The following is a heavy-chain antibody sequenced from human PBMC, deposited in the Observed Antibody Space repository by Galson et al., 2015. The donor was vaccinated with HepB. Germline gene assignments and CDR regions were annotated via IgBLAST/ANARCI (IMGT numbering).Heavy chain of an antibody. V-gene: IGHV3-20*04. CDR1: GFSFDDYG. Sequence: SLRLSCAVSGFSFDDYGMSWVRQAPGKGLEWVSGINWNGGSIHYGDSVKGRFTISRDNAKNSLYLQMNSLRAEDTALYYCARDRQVSGSVARYGMDVWGQGTTVTVSS. CDR3: ARDRQVSGSVARYGMDV. J-gene: IGHJ6*02. D-gene: IGHD3-10*01. CDR2: INWNGGSI.